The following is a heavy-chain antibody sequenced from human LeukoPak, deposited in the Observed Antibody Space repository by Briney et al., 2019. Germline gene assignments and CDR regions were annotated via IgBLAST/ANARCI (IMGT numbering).Heavy chain of an antibody. CDR3: ARAVKWDY. Sequence: GGSLRLSCAASGFTFSDYYISWIRLAPGKGPEGVSYMSYEGGTIHYADSVKGRFNISRDNAKNSVYLQMDSLRAEDTGVYYCARAVKWDYWGQGTLVTVSS. J-gene: IGHJ4*02. CDR2: MSYEGGTI. D-gene: IGHD1-26*01. V-gene: IGHV3-11*04. CDR1: GFTFSDYY.